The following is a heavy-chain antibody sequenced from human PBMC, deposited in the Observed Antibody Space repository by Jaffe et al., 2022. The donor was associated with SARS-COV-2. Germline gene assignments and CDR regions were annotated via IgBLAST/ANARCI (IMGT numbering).Heavy chain of an antibody. CDR1: GGSFSGYY. CDR2: INHSGST. V-gene: IGHV4-34*01. J-gene: IGHJ5*01. Sequence: QVQLQQWGAGLLKPAETLSLTCDVNGGSFSGYYWTWIRQPPGKGLEWIGEINHSGSTNYNPSLKSRVTISVDTSKNQFSLNLRSVTAADTAVYYCARFGLPGYSSGWFVDTGDSWGQGTLVTVSS. CDR3: ARFGLPGYSSGWFVDTGDS. D-gene: IGHD6-19*01.